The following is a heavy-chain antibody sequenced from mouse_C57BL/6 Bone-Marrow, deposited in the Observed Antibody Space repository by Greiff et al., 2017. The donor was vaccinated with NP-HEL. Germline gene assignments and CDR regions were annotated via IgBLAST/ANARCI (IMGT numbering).Heavy chain of an antibody. CDR1: GFTFSSYA. J-gene: IGHJ4*01. CDR3: ARDLGYYGNPGYAMDY. V-gene: IGHV5-4*01. CDR2: ISDGGSYT. Sequence: EVHLVESGGGLVKPGGSLKLSCAASGFTFSSYAMSWVRQTPEKRLEWVATISDGGSYTYYPDNVKGRFTISRDNAKNNLYLQMSHLKSEDTAMYYCARDLGYYGNPGYAMDYWGQGTSVTVSS. D-gene: IGHD2-1*01.